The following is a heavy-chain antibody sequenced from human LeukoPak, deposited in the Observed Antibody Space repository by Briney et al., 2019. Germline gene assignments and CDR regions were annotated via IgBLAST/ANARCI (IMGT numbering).Heavy chain of an antibody. CDR1: GDSISTSSYY. CDR3: ARAQLYYYYYMDV. Sequence: PSETLSLTCTVSGDSISTSSYYWGWIRQPPGKGLEWIGSIYYTGSTYYNPSLKSRVTISVDTSKNQFSLKLSSVTAADTAVYYCARAQLYYYYYMDVWGKGTTVTVSS. CDR2: IYYTGST. J-gene: IGHJ6*03. V-gene: IGHV4-39*07.